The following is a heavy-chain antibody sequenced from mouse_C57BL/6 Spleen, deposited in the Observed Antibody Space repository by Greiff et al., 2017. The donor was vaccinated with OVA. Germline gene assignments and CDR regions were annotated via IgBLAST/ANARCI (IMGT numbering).Heavy chain of an antibody. J-gene: IGHJ1*03. V-gene: IGHV1-81*01. D-gene: IGHD2-5*01. CDR1: GYTFTSYG. CDR2: IYPRSGNT. CDR3: ARRAAYYSNHWYFDV. Sequence: VQLQQSGAELARPGASVKLSCKASGYTFTSYGISWVKQRTGQGLEWIGEIYPRSGNTYYNEKFKGKATLTADKSSSTAYMELRSLTSEDSAVYFCARRAAYYSNHWYFDVWGTGTTVTVSS.